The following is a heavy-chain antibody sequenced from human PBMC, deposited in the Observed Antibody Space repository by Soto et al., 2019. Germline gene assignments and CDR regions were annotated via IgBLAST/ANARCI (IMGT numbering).Heavy chain of an antibody. D-gene: IGHD4-4*01. V-gene: IGHV3-23*01. CDR3: AKGLGKAARLHLNWFDS. J-gene: IGHJ5*01. Sequence: GGSLRLSCAASGFTFSSYAMSWVRQAPGKGLEWVSAISGSGGSTYYADSVKGRFTISRDNSKNTLYLQMNSLRAEDTAVYYCAKGLGKAARLHLNWFDSWGQGTLVTVSS. CDR2: ISGSGGST. CDR1: GFTFSSYA.